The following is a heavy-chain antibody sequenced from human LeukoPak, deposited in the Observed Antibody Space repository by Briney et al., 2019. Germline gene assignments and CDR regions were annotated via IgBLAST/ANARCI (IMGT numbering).Heavy chain of an antibody. CDR3: ARLGAVTTVTSFDY. Sequence: SETLSLTCTVSGGSISSSSYYWGWIRQPPGKGLEWIGSIYYSGSTYYNPSLKSRVTISVDTSKNQFSLKLSSVTAADTAVYYCARLGAVTTVTSFDYWGQGTLVTVSS. CDR1: GGSISSSSYY. D-gene: IGHD4-17*01. CDR2: IYYSGST. V-gene: IGHV4-39*01. J-gene: IGHJ4*02.